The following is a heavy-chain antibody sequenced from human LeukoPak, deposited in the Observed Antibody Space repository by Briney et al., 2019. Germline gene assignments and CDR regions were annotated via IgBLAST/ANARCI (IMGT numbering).Heavy chain of an antibody. CDR3: ARSIAAAGGDWFDP. CDR2: IYYSGST. CDR1: GGSISSYY. V-gene: IGHV4-59*01. Sequence: SETLSLTCTVSGGSISSYYWSWIRQPPGKGLEWIGYIYYSGSTNYNPSLKSRVTISVDTSKNQFSLKLSSVTAADTAVYYCARSIAAAGGDWFDPWGQGTLVTVSS. D-gene: IGHD6-13*01. J-gene: IGHJ5*02.